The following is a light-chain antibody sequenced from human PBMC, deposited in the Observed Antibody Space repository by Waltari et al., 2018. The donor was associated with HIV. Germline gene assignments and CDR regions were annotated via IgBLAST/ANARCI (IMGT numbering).Light chain of an antibody. CDR2: DVS. CDR3: SSYTTSSTF. Sequence: QSALTQPASVPGSPGQSITISCTGTSSDIGSSNRVSWYQQHPGKAPKLMIYDVSNRPSGVSDRFSGSKSGNTASLTISGLQAQDEAHYYCSSYTTSSTFFGGGTKLTVL. CDR1: SSDIGSSNR. V-gene: IGLV2-14*01. J-gene: IGLJ2*01.